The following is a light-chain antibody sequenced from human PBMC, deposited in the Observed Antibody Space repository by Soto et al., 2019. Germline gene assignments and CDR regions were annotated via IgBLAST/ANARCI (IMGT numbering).Light chain of an antibody. Sequence: EIVLTQSPGILSLSPGERATLSCRASQSVSSSYLAWYQQKPGQAPRLLIYGASSRATGIPDRFSGSGFGTDFTLTISRLEPADFAVYYCQHYSSSPRSWTFGQGTKVEIK. CDR1: QSVSSSY. CDR2: GAS. CDR3: QHYSSSPRSWT. J-gene: IGKJ1*01. V-gene: IGKV3-20*01.